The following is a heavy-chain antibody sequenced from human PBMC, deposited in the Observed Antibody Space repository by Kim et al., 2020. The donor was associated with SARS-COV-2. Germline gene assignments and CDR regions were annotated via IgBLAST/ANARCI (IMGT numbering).Heavy chain of an antibody. CDR2: FDPEDGET. V-gene: IGHV1-24*01. J-gene: IGHJ4*02. CDR1: GYTLTELS. CDR3: ATDKASYYYDSSGYLFDY. D-gene: IGHD3-22*01. Sequence: ASVKVSCKVSGYTLTELSMHWVRQAPGKGLEWMGGFDPEDGETIYAQKFQGRVTMTEDTSTDTAYMELSSLRSEDTAVYYCATDKASYYYDSSGYLFDYWGQGTVVTVA.